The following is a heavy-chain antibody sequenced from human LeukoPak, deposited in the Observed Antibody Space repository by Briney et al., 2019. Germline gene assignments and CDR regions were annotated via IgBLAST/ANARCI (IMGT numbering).Heavy chain of an antibody. V-gene: IGHV4-4*07. Sequence: SETLSLTCIVSGGSISSYYWSWIRQPAGKGLEWIGRIYTSGSTNYNPSLKSRVTISVDTSKNQFSLKLSSVTAADTAVYYCARGPPYSSSWYFDLWGRGTLVTVSS. CDR3: ARGPPYSSSWYFDL. D-gene: IGHD6-13*01. J-gene: IGHJ2*01. CDR1: GGSISSYY. CDR2: IYTSGST.